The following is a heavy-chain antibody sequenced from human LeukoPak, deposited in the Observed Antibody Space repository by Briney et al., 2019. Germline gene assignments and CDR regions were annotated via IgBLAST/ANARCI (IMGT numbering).Heavy chain of an antibody. J-gene: IGHJ5*02. Sequence: SETLSLTCAVYGGSFSGYYWSWIRQPPGKGLEWIGEINHSGSTNYNPSLKSRVTISVDTSKNQFSLKLSSVTAADTAVYYCARGVGRIQLWLQLGSRQHWFDPWGQGTLVTVSS. CDR2: INHSGST. V-gene: IGHV4-34*01. CDR1: GGSFSGYY. CDR3: ARGVGRIQLWLQLGSRQHWFDP. D-gene: IGHD5-18*01.